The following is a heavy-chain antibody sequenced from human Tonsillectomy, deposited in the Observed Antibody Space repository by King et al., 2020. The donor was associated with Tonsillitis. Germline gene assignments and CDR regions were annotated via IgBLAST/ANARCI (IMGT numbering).Heavy chain of an antibody. CDR2: IYYSGST. J-gene: IGHJ3*02. CDR3: ARDLIVATSTHDAFDI. Sequence: QLQESGPGLVKPSETLSLTCTVSGGSISSYYWSWIRQPPGKGLEWIGYIYYSGSTNSNPSLKSRVTISVDTSKNQFSLKLSSVTAADTAVYYCARDLIVATSTHDAFDIWGQGTMVTVSS. D-gene: IGHD5-12*01. CDR1: GGSISSYY. V-gene: IGHV4-59*01.